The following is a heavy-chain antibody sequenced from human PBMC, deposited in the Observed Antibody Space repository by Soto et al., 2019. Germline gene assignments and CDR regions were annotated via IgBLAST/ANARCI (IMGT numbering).Heavy chain of an antibody. CDR1: GGSFTPYY. V-gene: IGHV4-59*07. CDR3: ARHQCAVVTAFDV. CDR2: VSYNGNT. J-gene: IGHJ3*01. Sequence: QVQLKQSGPGLLKPADTLSLKCTVSGGSFTPYYWSWIRQTPGGGLEWIGDVSYNGNTNYNPSLNSPVSISADTSKDESSLKLSSLTVADAAIYFCARHQCAVVTAFDVWSQGTMVAVSS. D-gene: IGHD2-15*01.